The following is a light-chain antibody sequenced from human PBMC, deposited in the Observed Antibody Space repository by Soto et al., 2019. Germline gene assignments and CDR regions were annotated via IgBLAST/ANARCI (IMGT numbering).Light chain of an antibody. V-gene: IGKV3-15*01. CDR3: QQYNNWPPLT. Sequence: EIVMTQSPATLSVSPGERATLSCRASQSVSSNLSWYQQKPGHAPRLLIYGASPRATGIPARFSGSGCGTEFTLTISSLQSEDVAVYYCQQYNNWPPLTFGGGNKVAIK. J-gene: IGKJ4*01. CDR1: QSVSSN. CDR2: GAS.